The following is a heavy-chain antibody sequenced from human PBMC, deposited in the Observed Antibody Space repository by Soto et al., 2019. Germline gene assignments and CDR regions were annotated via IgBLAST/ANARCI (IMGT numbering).Heavy chain of an antibody. Sequence: SETLSLTCTVSGGSISSGGYYWSWIRQHPGKGLEWIGYIYYGGSTYYNPSLKSRVTISVDTSKNQFSLKLSSVTAADTAVYYCARRDYDFWSGYSTDYYYDMDGWGTGTTVTVSS. V-gene: IGHV4-31*03. J-gene: IGHJ6*03. CDR2: IYYGGST. D-gene: IGHD3-3*01. CDR1: GGSISSGGYY. CDR3: ARRDYDFWSGYSTDYYYDMDG.